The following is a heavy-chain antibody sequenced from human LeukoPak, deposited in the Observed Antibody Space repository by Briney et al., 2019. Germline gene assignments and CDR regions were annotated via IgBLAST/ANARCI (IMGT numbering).Heavy chain of an antibody. V-gene: IGHV4-59*01. CDR1: GGSISSYH. CDR2: IYSSGST. D-gene: IGHD5-12*01. CDR3: ARGTDIVVHDAFDI. Sequence: SETLSLTCTVSGGSISSYHWSWIRQPPGKGLQWIGFIYSSGSTNYNPSLKSRVTISLDTSKNQFSLRVSSVTSADTAVYYCARGTDIVVHDAFDIWGQGTMVTVSS. J-gene: IGHJ3*02.